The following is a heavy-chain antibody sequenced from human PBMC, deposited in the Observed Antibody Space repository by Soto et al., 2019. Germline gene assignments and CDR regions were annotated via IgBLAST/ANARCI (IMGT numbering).Heavy chain of an antibody. CDR1: GGSISSSSYY. V-gene: IGHV4-39*01. Sequence: SETLSLTCTVSGGSISSSSYYWGWIRQPPGKGLEWIGSIYYSGSTYYNPSLKSRVTISVDTSKNQFSLKLSSVTAADTAVYYCAGRPAVGYCSSTSCWNWFDPWGQATLVTVS. CDR2: IYYSGST. J-gene: IGHJ5*02. D-gene: IGHD2-2*01. CDR3: AGRPAVGYCSSTSCWNWFDP.